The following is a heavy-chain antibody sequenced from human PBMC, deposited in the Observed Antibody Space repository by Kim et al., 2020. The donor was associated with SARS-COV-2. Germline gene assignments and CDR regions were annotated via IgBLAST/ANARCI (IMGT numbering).Heavy chain of an antibody. V-gene: IGHV3-64D*06. Sequence: GGSLRLSCSASGFIFSDYSIHWVRRAPGEGLEYVSATTRSGNASFFSASVEGRFTVSRDNSKDTLYLQMTSLRPEDTSVYYCFKYGRDYGAVHWGRGTLVIVSS. J-gene: IGHJ4*02. D-gene: IGHD3-10*01. CDR3: FKYGRDYGAVH. CDR1: GFIFSDYS. CDR2: TTRSGNAS.